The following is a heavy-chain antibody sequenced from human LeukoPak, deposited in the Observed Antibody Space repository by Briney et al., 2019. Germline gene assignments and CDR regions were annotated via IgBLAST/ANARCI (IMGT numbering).Heavy chain of an antibody. V-gene: IGHV4-34*01. CDR2: INHSGST. J-gene: IGHJ5*02. Sequence: SETQSLTCAVYGGSFSDYYWSWIRQSPGKGLEWIGEINHSGSTNYNPSLKSRVTISVDTSKNQFSLKLNSVTAADTAVYYCASCSSTSWYAGYWFDPWGQGTLVSVSS. D-gene: IGHD2-2*01. CDR1: GGSFSDYY. CDR3: ASCSSTSWYAGYWFDP.